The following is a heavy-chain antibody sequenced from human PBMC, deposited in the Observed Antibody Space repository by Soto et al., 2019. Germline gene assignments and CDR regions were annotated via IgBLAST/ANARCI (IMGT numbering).Heavy chain of an antibody. V-gene: IGHV1-58*01. CDR3: AAVSPATAFDY. D-gene: IGHD2-2*01. CDR2: IVVGSGNT. J-gene: IGHJ4*02. CDR1: GFTFTSSA. Sequence: HMQLVQSGPEVKKPGTSVKVSCKASGFTFTSSAVQWVRQARGQRLEWIGWIVVGSGNTNYAQKFQERVTITRDMSTSTAYMELSSLRSEDTAVYYCAAVSPATAFDYWGQGTLVTVSS.